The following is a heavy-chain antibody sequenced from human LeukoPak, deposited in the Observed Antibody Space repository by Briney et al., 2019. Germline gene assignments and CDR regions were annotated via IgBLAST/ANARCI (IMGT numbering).Heavy chain of an antibody. J-gene: IGHJ4*02. CDR2: IYYSGST. Sequence: SQTLSLTCTVSGGSISSGDYYWSWIRQPPGKGLEWIGYIYYSGSTYYNPSPKSRVTISVDTSKNQFSLKLSSVTAAHTAVYYCAREKRTYYGSGNGFDYWGQGTLVTVSS. D-gene: IGHD3-10*01. CDR3: AREKRTYYGSGNGFDY. CDR1: GGSISSGDYY. V-gene: IGHV4-30-4*01.